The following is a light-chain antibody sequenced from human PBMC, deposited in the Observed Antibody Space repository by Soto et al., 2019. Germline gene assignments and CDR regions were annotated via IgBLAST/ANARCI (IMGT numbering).Light chain of an antibody. CDR1: SGDVGGYNY. CDR2: EVS. CDR3: SSYAGSNNYV. V-gene: IGLV2-8*01. Sequence: QSVLTQPPSASGSPGQSVTISCTGTSGDVGGYNYVSWYQQHPGKAPKLMIFEVSERPSGVPDRFSASKSGNTASLTVSGLQAEDEADYYCSSYAGSNNYVFGTGTKFTVL. J-gene: IGLJ1*01.